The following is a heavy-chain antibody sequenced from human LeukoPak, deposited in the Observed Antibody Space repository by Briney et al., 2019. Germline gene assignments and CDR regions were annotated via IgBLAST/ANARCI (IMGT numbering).Heavy chain of an antibody. V-gene: IGHV3-23*01. CDR3: ARDREVATYYYDSSGYYYDY. J-gene: IGHJ4*02. D-gene: IGHD3-22*01. CDR1: GFTFSSYG. CDR2: ISGSGGST. Sequence: PGGSLRLSCAASGFTFSSYGMSRVRQAPGKGLEWVSAISGSGGSTYYADSVKGRFTISRDNAKNSLYLQMNSLRAEDTAVYYCARDREVATYYYDSSGYYYDYWGQGTLVTVSS.